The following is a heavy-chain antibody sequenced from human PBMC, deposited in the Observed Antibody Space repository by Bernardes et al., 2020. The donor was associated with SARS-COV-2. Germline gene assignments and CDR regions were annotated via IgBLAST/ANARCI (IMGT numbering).Heavy chain of an antibody. V-gene: IGHV4-34*01. D-gene: IGHD5-12*01. CDR2: INHSGST. CDR1: GGSFSGYY. CDR3: AREVVEWLRTFDY. J-gene: IGHJ4*02. Sequence: TLSLTCAVYGGSFSGYYWSWIRQPPGPWLEWIGEINHSGSTNYNPSLKSRVTISVDTSKNQFSLKLSSVTASDTAVYYCAREVVEWLRTFDYWGQGTLVTVSS.